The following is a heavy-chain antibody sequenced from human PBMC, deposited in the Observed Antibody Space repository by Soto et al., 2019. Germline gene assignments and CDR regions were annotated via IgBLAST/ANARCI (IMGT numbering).Heavy chain of an antibody. J-gene: IGHJ4*02. V-gene: IGHV1-69*13. D-gene: IGHD6-19*01. CDR3: ASFAPPQWLVRPFDY. CDR1: GGTFSSYA. Sequence: SVKVSCKASGGTFSSYAISWVRQAPGQGLEWMGGIIPIFGTANYAQKFQGRVTITADESTSTAYMELSSLRSEDTAVYYCASFAPPQWLVRPFDYWGQGTLVTVSS. CDR2: IIPIFGTA.